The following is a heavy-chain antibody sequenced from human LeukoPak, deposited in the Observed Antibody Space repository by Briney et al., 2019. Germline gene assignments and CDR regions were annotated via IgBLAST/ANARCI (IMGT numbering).Heavy chain of an antibody. V-gene: IGHV6-1*01. CDR3: ARVAAAGGGDXXXFDP. CDR1: GDSVSSNSAA. J-gene: IGHJ5*02. Sequence: SQTLSLTCAISGDSVSSNSAAWNWIRQSPSRGLEWLGRTYYRSKWYNDYAVSVKSRITINPDTSKNQFSLQLNSVTPEDTAVYYCARVAAAGGGDXXXFDPWGQGTLVTVSS. CDR2: TYYRSKWYN. D-gene: IGHD6-13*01.